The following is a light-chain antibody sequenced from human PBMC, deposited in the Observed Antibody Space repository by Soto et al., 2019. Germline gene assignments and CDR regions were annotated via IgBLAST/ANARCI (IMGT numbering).Light chain of an antibody. V-gene: IGLV3-25*02. CDR3: QSADSSGAYV. CDR2: KNS. CDR1: TLPRQY. Sequence: SYELTLPPSVSLSPGQTARITCSGDTLPRQYPYWYQQKPGQAPVLIINKNSERPSGIPERFSGSTSGTTVTLTISGVQAEDEADYYCQSADSSGAYVFGTGTKVTVL. J-gene: IGLJ1*01.